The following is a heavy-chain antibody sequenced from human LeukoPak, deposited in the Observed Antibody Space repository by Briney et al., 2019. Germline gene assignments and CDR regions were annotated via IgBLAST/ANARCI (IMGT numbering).Heavy chain of an antibody. V-gene: IGHV3-33*01. CDR3: ARDRGYYDSSGYYSPWNWFDP. J-gene: IGHJ5*02. D-gene: IGHD3-22*01. Sequence: GGSLRLSCAASGFTLSSYGMHWVRQAPGKGLEWVAVMWYDGSNKYYADSVKGRFTISRDNSKNTLYLQMNSLRAEDTAVYYCARDRGYYDSSGYYSPWNWFDPWGQGTLVTVSS. CDR2: MWYDGSNK. CDR1: GFTLSSYG.